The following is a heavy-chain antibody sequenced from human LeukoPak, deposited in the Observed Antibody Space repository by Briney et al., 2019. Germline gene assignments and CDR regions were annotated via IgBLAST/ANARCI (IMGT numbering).Heavy chain of an antibody. V-gene: IGHV3-23*01. J-gene: IGHJ4*02. Sequence: GFTXXXYAMSWVRQAPGKGLEWVSAISGSGGSTYYADSVKGRFTISRDNSKNTLYLQMNSLRAEDTAVYYCASPDGSDYWGQGTLVTVSS. CDR1: GFTXXXYA. CDR2: ISGSGGST. CDR3: ASPDGSDY.